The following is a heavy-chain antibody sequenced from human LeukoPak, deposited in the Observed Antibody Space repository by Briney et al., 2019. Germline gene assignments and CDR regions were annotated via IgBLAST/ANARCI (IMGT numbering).Heavy chain of an antibody. CDR1: GFTVSSNY. V-gene: IGHV3-74*01. CDR3: ARGLVHDTSGYYSDY. D-gene: IGHD3-22*01. Sequence: PGGSLRLSCAASGFTVSSNYMSWVRQAPGKGLVWVSRINSDGSSRTYADSVKGRFTISRDNAKNTLYLQMNSLRAEDTAVYYCARGLVHDTSGYYSDYWGQGTLVTVSS. J-gene: IGHJ4*02. CDR2: INSDGSSR.